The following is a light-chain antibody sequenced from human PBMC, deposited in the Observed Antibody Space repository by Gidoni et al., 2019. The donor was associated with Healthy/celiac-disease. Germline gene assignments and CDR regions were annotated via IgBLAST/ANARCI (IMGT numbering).Light chain of an antibody. CDR3: AAWEDSLNGYWV. CDR2: SNN. Sequence: QSVLTQPPSASGTPGQRVTISCSGSSSNIGSNTVNWYQQLPGTAPKLLIYSNNQRPSGFPDRCSGSKSGTAASLAISGLQSEDEADYYCAAWEDSLNGYWVFGGGTKLTVL. CDR1: SSNIGSNT. J-gene: IGLJ3*02. V-gene: IGLV1-44*01.